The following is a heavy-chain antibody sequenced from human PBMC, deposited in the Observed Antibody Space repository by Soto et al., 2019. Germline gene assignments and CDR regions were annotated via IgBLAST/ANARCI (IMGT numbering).Heavy chain of an antibody. CDR2: IDTTGST. J-gene: IGHJ6*02. Sequence: QVQLQESGPGLVKPSETLSLTCAVSGGSISSYVWTWVRQPAGKGLEWIGRIDTTGSTNYNPSLNSRVTMSVDTSKNQFSLRLTSVTAADTAVYYCATTSLSSSWYHYYYYTMDVWGQGTTVTVSS. CDR3: ATTSLSSSWYHYYYYTMDV. V-gene: IGHV4-4*07. D-gene: IGHD6-13*01. CDR1: GGSISSYV.